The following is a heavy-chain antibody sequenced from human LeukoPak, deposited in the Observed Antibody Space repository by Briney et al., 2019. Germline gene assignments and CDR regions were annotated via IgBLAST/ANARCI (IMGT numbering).Heavy chain of an antibody. CDR1: GFTVTSNY. CDR3: ARLGLRVFDY. V-gene: IGHV3-53*01. J-gene: IGHJ4*02. Sequence: GGSLRLSCAASGFTVTSNYMSWVRQAPGKGLEWVSVIYSGARGGSAYYADSVKGRFTISRDDSKNTLYLQMNSLRAEDTAVYYCARLGLRVFDYWGQGTLVTVSS. D-gene: IGHD3/OR15-3a*01. CDR2: IYSGARGGSA.